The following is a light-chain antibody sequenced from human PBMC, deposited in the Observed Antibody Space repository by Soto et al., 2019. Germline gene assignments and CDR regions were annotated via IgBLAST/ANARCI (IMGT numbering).Light chain of an antibody. J-gene: IGKJ4*01. CDR3: QQYSSSPLT. V-gene: IGKV3-20*01. Sequence: EIVLTQSPGTLSVSPGERATLSCRASQSVSSSYVAWYQQKPGRAPRLLIYGASSRATGIPDRFSGSGSGTDFTLSISRLDPEPFAVYFCQQYSSSPLTFGGGTKVELE. CDR2: GAS. CDR1: QSVSSSY.